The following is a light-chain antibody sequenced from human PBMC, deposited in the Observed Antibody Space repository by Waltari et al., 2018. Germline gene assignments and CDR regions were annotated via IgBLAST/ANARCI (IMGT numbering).Light chain of an antibody. CDR1: RGVSTW. Sequence: DIQMTQSPSTLPASVGDRVTITCRASRGVSTWLAWYQQKPGKAPKLLSYDASRLESGVPVRFSGSGSGTEFTLTISSLQPDDFATYYCQQYNTYSRTFGGGTKVEIK. J-gene: IGKJ4*01. V-gene: IGKV1-5*01. CDR3: QQYNTYSRT. CDR2: DAS.